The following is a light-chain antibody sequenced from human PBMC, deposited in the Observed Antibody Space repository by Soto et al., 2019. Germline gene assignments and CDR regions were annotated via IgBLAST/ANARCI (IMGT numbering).Light chain of an antibody. J-gene: IGKJ5*01. CDR2: AAS. V-gene: IGKV1-27*01. CDR1: QGISNY. Sequence: DIQMTQSPSSLSASVGDRVTITCRASQGISNYLAWYQQKPGKVPKLLIYAASTLQSGVQSRFSGIGSGTEFTLTISSLQPEDVATYYCQKYNSAPRTFGQGTRLEIK. CDR3: QKYNSAPRT.